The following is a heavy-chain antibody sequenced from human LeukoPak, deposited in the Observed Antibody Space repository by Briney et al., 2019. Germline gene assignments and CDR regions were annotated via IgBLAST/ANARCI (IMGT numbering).Heavy chain of an antibody. CDR3: AKDGRPYCSGTSCYWAFDY. CDR1: GFTFSSYS. D-gene: IGHD2-2*01. J-gene: IGHJ4*02. V-gene: IGHV3-21*01. Sequence: GGSLRLSCAASGFTFSSYSMNWVRQAPGKGLEWVSSICSSSSYIYYADSVKGRFTISRDNAKNSLYLQMNSLRAEDTAVYYCAKDGRPYCSGTSCYWAFDYWGQGTLVTVSS. CDR2: ICSSSSYI.